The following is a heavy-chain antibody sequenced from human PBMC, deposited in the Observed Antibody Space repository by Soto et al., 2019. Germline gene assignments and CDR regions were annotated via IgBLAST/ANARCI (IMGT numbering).Heavy chain of an antibody. D-gene: IGHD3-16*01. J-gene: IGHJ4*02. CDR3: FRGGVTSPTFDS. Sequence: PGEALKISCKASGYIIKNYWIGWVRQMPGQGLEWMGIIFPDDSDTRYSPSFQGHVTISVDKSISTAYVQWSSLKASDSAIYYCFRGGVTSPTFDSWGQGTLVTVSS. CDR2: IFPDDSDT. V-gene: IGHV5-51*01. CDR1: GYIIKNYW.